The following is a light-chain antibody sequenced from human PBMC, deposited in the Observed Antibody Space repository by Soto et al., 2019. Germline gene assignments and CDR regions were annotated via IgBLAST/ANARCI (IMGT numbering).Light chain of an antibody. V-gene: IGKV3-20*01. CDR2: GAS. Sequence: EIVLTQSPGTLSLSPGERATLSCRASQNVRNSYLAWYQQKPGQAPRLLIYGASIRATGIPDRFSGRGSGTDFTLTISRLEPEDFGVYYCQQYAGSPPVFGQGTKLEIK. J-gene: IGKJ2*01. CDR3: QQYAGSPPV. CDR1: QNVRNSY.